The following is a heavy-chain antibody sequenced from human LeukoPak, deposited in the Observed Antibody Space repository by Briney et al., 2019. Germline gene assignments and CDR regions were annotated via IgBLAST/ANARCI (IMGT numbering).Heavy chain of an antibody. D-gene: IGHD6-13*01. CDR1: GYTFTNYY. CDR3: ARGSSSSPSGYFDY. J-gene: IGHJ4*02. V-gene: IGHV1-46*01. Sequence: GASVTVSCKASGYTFTNYYMHWVRQAPGQGLEWMGIINPSGGSTSYAQKFQGRLTMTRVTSTSTVYMELSSLRSEDTAVYYCARGSSSSPSGYFDYWGQGTLVTVSS. CDR2: INPSGGST.